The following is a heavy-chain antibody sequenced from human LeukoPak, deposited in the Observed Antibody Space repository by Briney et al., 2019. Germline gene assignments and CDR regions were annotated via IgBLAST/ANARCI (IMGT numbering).Heavy chain of an antibody. CDR2: IYYSGST. Sequence: PSETLSLTCTVSGGSISSGGYYWSWIRQHPGKGLEWIGYIYYSGSTNYNPSLKSRVTISVDTSKNQFSLKLSSVTAADTAVYYCARDKAAPYYDFWSGYYSYYGMDVWGQGTTVTVSS. V-gene: IGHV4-61*08. J-gene: IGHJ6*02. CDR3: ARDKAAPYYDFWSGYYSYYGMDV. D-gene: IGHD3-3*01. CDR1: GGSISSGGYY.